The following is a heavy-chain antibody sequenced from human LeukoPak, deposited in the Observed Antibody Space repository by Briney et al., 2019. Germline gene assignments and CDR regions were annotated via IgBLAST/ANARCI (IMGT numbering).Heavy chain of an antibody. J-gene: IGHJ4*02. Sequence: SETLSLTCTVSGGSVSSGSYDWSWIPQPPGKGLEWIGYSHYSGNTNYNPSLKSRVTISVDTSKNQFSLKLSSVTAADTAVYYCARDTGYCSGGSCYHNYFDYWGQGTLVTVSS. D-gene: IGHD2-15*01. V-gene: IGHV4-61*01. CDR2: SHYSGNT. CDR1: GGSVSSGSYD. CDR3: ARDTGYCSGGSCYHNYFDY.